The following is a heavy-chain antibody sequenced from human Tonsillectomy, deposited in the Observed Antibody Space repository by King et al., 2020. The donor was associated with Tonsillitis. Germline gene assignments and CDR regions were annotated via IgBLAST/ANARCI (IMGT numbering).Heavy chain of an antibody. CDR3: ARAGTYYDILTGYYPGAFDI. Sequence: VQLQESGPGLVKPSETLSLTCTVSGGSISSYYWSWIRQPPGKGLEWIGYIYYSGSTNYNPSLKSRVTISVDTSKNQFSLNLSSVTAADTAVYYCARAGTYYDILTGYYPGAFDIWGQGTMVTVSS. J-gene: IGHJ3*02. CDR2: IYYSGST. CDR1: GGSISSYY. V-gene: IGHV4-59*01. D-gene: IGHD3-9*01.